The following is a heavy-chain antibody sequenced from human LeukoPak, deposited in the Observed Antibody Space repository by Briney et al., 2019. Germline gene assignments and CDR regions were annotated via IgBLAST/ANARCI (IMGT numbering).Heavy chain of an antibody. CDR3: ARGAPPGLFYYYYYMDV. V-gene: IGHV4-39*07. D-gene: IGHD3-10*01. Sequence: SETLSLTCTVSGGSIGSSSYYWSWIRQPPGKGLEWIGEINHSGSTNYNPSLKSRVTISVDTSKNQFSLKLSSVTAADTAVYYCARGAPPGLFYYYYYMDVWGKGTTVTVSS. CDR2: INHSGST. CDR1: GGSIGSSSYY. J-gene: IGHJ6*03.